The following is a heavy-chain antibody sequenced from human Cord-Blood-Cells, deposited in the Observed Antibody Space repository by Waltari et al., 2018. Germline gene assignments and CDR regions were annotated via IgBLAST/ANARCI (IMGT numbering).Heavy chain of an antibody. CDR2: IKQDGSEK. CDR1: GFPFSSHW. CDR3: ARSSYAFDI. Sequence: EVQLVESGGGLVQPGGSLRLSCAASGFPFSSHWMSWVRQAPGKGLEWVANIKQDGSEKYYVDSVKGRFTISRDNAENSLYLQMNSLRAEDTAVYYCARSSYAFDIWGQGTMVTVSS. J-gene: IGHJ3*02. D-gene: IGHD6-13*01. V-gene: IGHV3-7*01.